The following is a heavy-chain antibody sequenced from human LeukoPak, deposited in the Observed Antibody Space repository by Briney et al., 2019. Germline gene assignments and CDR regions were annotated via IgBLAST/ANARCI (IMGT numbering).Heavy chain of an antibody. CDR1: GGSFSGYY. D-gene: IGHD3-3*01. J-gene: IGHJ4*02. V-gene: IGHV4-34*01. CDR2: INHSGST. Sequence: SETLSLTCAVYGGSFSGYYWTWIRQPPGKGLEWIGEINHSGSTDYSPSLESRVTISVDTSKNQFSLKLASLTAADTAVYFCARGRSSGSGYLNYWGQGTLVTVSS. CDR3: ARGRSSGSGYLNY.